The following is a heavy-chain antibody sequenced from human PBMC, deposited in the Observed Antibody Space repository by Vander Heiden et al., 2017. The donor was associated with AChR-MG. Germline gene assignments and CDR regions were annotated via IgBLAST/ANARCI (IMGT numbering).Heavy chain of an antibody. CDR1: GGSVRSDY. D-gene: IGHD3-22*01. CDR2: IYYSGST. J-gene: IGHJ4*02. CDR3: ARLWYYYDSSGLHRRKFDY. Sequence: QVQLQESGPGLAQPSETLSLTCTAPGGSVRSDYLSWIRPPPGKGLEWIVDIYYSGSTNYNPALKSRVTISVDTSKNQFSLKLSSVTAADTAVYYCARLWYYYDSSGLHRRKFDYWGQGTLVTVSS. V-gene: IGHV4-59*02.